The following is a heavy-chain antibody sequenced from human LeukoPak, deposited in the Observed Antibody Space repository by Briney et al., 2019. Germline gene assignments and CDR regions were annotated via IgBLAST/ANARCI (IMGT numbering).Heavy chain of an antibody. CDR1: GGSISSGGYS. D-gene: IGHD2-8*01. V-gene: IGHV4-30-2*05. J-gene: IGHJ3*02. CDR2: IYYSGST. Sequence: SETLSLTCAVSGGSISSGGYSWSWIRQPPGKGLEWIGYIYYSGSTYYNPSLKSRVTISVDTSKNQFSLKLSSVTAADTAVYYCARDLQLGYGVAFDIWGQGTMVTVSS. CDR3: ARDLQLGYGVAFDI.